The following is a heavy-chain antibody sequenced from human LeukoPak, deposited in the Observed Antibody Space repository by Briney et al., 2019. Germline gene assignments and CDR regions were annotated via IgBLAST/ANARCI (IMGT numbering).Heavy chain of an antibody. D-gene: IGHD6-19*01. J-gene: IGHJ4*02. V-gene: IGHV4-38-2*02. CDR1: GYSISSGYY. CDR2: VYHGGNT. CDR3: ARGLYSSGWYYFDY. Sequence: SETLSLTCTVSGYSISSGYYWGWIRQPPGKGLEWIGSVYHGGNTYYNPSLKSRVTMSVDTSKNQFSLKLSSVTAADTAVYYCARGLYSSGWYYFDYWGQGTLVTVSS.